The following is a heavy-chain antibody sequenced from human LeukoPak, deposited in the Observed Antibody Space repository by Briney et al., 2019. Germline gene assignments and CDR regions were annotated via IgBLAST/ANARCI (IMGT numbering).Heavy chain of an antibody. CDR2: ISWNSGSI. D-gene: IGHD3-9*01. CDR3: AKDESYDILTGYHDWFDP. J-gene: IGHJ5*02. CDR1: GFTFDDYA. V-gene: IGHV3-9*01. Sequence: PGGSLRLSCAASGFTFDDYAMHWVRKAPGKGLEWVSGISWNSGSIGYADSVKGRFTISRDNAKNSLYLQMNSLRAEDTALYYCAKDESYDILTGYHDWFDPWGQGTLVTVSS.